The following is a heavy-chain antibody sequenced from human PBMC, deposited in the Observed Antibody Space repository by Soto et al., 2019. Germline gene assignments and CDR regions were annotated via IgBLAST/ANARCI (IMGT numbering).Heavy chain of an antibody. J-gene: IGHJ6*02. CDR3: ARDCSGGSCYSQPYYYYYYGMDV. Sequence: PGGSLRLSCAASGFTVSSNYMSRVRQAPGKGLEWVSVIYSGGSTYYADSVKGRFTISRDNSKNTLYLQMNSLRAEDTAVYYCARDCSGGSCYSQPYYYYYYGMDVWGQGTTVTVSS. D-gene: IGHD2-15*01. V-gene: IGHV3-53*01. CDR2: IYSGGST. CDR1: GFTVSSNY.